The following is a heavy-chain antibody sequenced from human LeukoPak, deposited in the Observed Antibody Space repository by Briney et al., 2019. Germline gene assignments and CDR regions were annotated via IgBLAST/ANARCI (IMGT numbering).Heavy chain of an antibody. V-gene: IGHV3-53*01. J-gene: IGHJ4*02. CDR3: ASTYYDFWSGYNPAADY. CDR1: GFTVSGNY. CDR2: IYSGGTT. D-gene: IGHD3-3*01. Sequence: GGSLRLPCAASGFTVSGNYMSWVRQAPGKGLEWVSLIYSGGTTYYADSVKGRFTISRDNSKNTLYLQMNSLRAEDTAVYYCASTYYDFWSGYNPAADYWGQGTLVTVSS.